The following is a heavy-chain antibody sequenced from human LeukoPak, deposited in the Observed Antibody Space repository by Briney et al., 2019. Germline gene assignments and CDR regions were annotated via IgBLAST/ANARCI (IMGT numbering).Heavy chain of an antibody. CDR3: AREDEVVVAATRVYNWFDP. CDR2: IYASGST. CDR1: DGSISSYY. J-gene: IGHJ5*02. Sequence: SETLSLACTVSDGSISSYYWSWIRQPAEKGLEWMGRIYASGSTDYNPSKSRVTMSLDTSKNQFSLKLSSVTAADTAVYYCAREDEVVVAATRVYNWFDPWGQGTLVTVSS. D-gene: IGHD2-15*01. V-gene: IGHV4-4*07.